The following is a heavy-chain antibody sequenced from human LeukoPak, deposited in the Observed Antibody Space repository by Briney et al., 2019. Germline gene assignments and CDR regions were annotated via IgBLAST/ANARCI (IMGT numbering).Heavy chain of an antibody. Sequence: SETLSLTCTVSGGSISSYYWSWIRQPPGKGLEWIGYIYYSGSTNYNPSLKSRVTISVDTSKNQFSLKLSSVTAADTAVYYCARDHGGYYFDYWGQGTLVTVSS. CDR3: ARDHGGYYFDY. CDR2: IYYSGST. V-gene: IGHV4-59*01. CDR1: GGSISSYY. J-gene: IGHJ4*02.